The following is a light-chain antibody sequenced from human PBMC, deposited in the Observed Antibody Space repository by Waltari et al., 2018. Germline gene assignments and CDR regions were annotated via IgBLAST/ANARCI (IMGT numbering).Light chain of an antibody. CDR1: ISDIGLFKV. V-gene: IGLV2-23*02. CDR3: CSFTSSSTYV. CDR2: EVN. Sequence: QSALTQPASVSASPGQSITVSCSGSISDIGLFKVVSWFQQYPGKPPRLIIYEVNKRPPGSSDRFSATKSGNVASLTISGLQADDEADYYCCSFTSSSTYVFGSGTTVTVL. J-gene: IGLJ1*01.